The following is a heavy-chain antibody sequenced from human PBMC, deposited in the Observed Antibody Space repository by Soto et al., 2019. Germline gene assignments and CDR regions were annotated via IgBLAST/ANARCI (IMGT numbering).Heavy chain of an antibody. CDR3: ARGDYGTGGYPFPYFDY. CDR1: GYSFTGYY. V-gene: IGHV1-2*02. D-gene: IGHD2-8*02. J-gene: IGHJ4*02. CDR2: INPDSGAT. Sequence: HEHLVQSGAEVKRPGASLKVSCKASGYSFTGYYIHWVRQAPGQGLEWMGWINPDSGATNYAQNFQGRVTLTSDTPISTASMDLTSLTSDDTAVYYCARGDYGTGGYPFPYFDYWGQGTRVIVSS.